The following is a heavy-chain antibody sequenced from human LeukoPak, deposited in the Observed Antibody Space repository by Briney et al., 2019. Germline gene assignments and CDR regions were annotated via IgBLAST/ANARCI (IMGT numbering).Heavy chain of an antibody. CDR1: GYTFTKYD. CDR2: VNPNSGNT. V-gene: IGHV1-8*03. Sequence: GASVKVSCKASGYTFTKYDINWVRQATGQGLEWMGWVNPNSGNTGYAQKFQGRVTITRNTSISTAYMELSSLSSEDTAVYYCARGLIRYYYDSGRSLYYYYYMDVWGKGTTVTVSS. D-gene: IGHD3-10*01. J-gene: IGHJ6*03. CDR3: ARGLIRYYYDSGRSLYYYYYMDV.